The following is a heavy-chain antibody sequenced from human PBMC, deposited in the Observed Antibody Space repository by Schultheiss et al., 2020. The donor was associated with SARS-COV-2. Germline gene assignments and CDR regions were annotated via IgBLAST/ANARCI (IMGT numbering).Heavy chain of an antibody. D-gene: IGHD4-17*01. CDR2: IYTSGST. CDR3: ARHPDYGDFY. J-gene: IGHJ4*02. Sequence: SQTLSLTCTVSGGSISSYYWTWIRQPAGKGLEWIGRIYTSGSTNYNPSLKSRVTISVDTSKNQFSLKLSSVTAADTAVYYCARHPDYGDFYWGQGTLVTVSS. V-gene: IGHV4-4*07. CDR1: GGSISSYY.